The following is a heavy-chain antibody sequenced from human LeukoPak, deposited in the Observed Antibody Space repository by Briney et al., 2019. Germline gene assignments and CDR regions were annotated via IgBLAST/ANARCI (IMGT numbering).Heavy chain of an antibody. D-gene: IGHD5-12*01. CDR1: GFSFNNYA. CDR2: IIGSSGST. CDR3: AKGAYDYIEIAYFDY. V-gene: IGHV3-23*01. J-gene: IGHJ4*02. Sequence: GGSLRLSCVASGFSFNNYAMNWVRQAPGKGLEWVSLIIGSSGSTFYADSVKGRLTISRDKSKNTLYLQMNSLRAEDTAVYYCAKGAYDYIEIAYFDYWGQGTLVTVSS.